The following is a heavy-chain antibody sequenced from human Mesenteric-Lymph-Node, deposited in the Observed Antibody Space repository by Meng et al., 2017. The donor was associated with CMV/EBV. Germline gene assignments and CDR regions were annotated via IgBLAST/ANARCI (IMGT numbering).Heavy chain of an antibody. V-gene: IGHV4-34*01. Sequence: SETLSLTCAVYGGSFSGYYWSWIRQPPGKGLEWIGEINHSGSTNYNPSLKSRVTISVDTSKNQFSLKLSSVTAADTAVYYCARDSEGATEYWYFDLWGRGTLVTVSS. CDR3: ARDSEGATEYWYFDL. CDR2: INHSGST. CDR1: GGSFSGYY. J-gene: IGHJ2*01. D-gene: IGHD1-26*01.